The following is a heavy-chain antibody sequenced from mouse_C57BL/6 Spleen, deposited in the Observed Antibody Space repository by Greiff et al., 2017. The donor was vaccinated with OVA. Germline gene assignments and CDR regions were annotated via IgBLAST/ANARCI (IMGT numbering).Heavy chain of an antibody. D-gene: IGHD2-2*01. CDR3: ARGEGYGYGDQAGFAY. CDR2: IWTGGGT. J-gene: IGHJ3*01. Sequence: QVQLQQSGPGLVAPSQSLYITCTVSGFSFTSYAITWVRQPPGKGLEWLGVIWTGGGTNYNSALNSRLSIRKDNARSPVFLKMSRLQSDDTARYYCARGEGYGYGDQAGFAYWGKGTLVTVSA. V-gene: IGHV2-9-1*01. CDR1: GFSFTSYA.